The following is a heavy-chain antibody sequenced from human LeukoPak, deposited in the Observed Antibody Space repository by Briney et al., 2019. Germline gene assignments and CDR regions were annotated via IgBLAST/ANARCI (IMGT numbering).Heavy chain of an antibody. Sequence: SETLSLTCAVYGGSFSGYYWSWIRQPPGKGLEWIGEINHSGSTNYNPSLKSRVTISVDTSKNQFSLKLSSVTAADTAVYYCARDPGGYDYVWGSYRYRSNWFDPWGQGTLVTVSS. CDR2: INHSGST. J-gene: IGHJ5*02. D-gene: IGHD3-16*02. V-gene: IGHV4-34*01. CDR3: ARDPGGYDYVWGSYRYRSNWFDP. CDR1: GGSFSGYY.